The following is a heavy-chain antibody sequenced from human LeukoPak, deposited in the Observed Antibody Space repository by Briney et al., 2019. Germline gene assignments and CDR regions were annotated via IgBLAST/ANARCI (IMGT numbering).Heavy chain of an antibody. D-gene: IGHD3-22*01. CDR1: GFTFSSYS. Sequence: GGSLRLSCAASGFTFSSYSMHWVRQAPGKGLEWVAVIWYDGSNKYYADSVKGRFTISRDNSKNTLYLQMNSLRAEDTAVYYCAKDDSSGYYYLPMYWGQGTLVTVSS. J-gene: IGHJ4*02. CDR3: AKDDSSGYYYLPMY. V-gene: IGHV3-33*06. CDR2: IWYDGSNK.